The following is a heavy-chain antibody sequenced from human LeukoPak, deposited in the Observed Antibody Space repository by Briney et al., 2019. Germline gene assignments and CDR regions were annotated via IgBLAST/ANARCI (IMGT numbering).Heavy chain of an antibody. CDR1: GYTFTSYD. CDR2: MNPNSGNT. J-gene: IGHJ6*03. D-gene: IGHD2-2*03. V-gene: IGHV1-8*03. CDR3: ARTHGSYYYYYYMDV. Sequence: ASVKVSCKASGYTFTSYDIDWVRQATGQGLEWMGWMNPNSGNTGYAQKFQGRVTITRNTSISTAYMELSSLRSEDTAVYYCARTHGSYYYYYYMDVWGKGTTVTVSS.